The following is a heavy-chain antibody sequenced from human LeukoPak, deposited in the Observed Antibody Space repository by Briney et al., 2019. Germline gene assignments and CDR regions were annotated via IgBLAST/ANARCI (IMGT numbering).Heavy chain of an antibody. J-gene: IGHJ6*03. D-gene: IGHD3-22*01. V-gene: IGHV4-59*01. Sequence: SETLSLTCTVSGGFISNYYWSWIRQSPGKGLEWIGYTHYSGTTNYNPSLQSRVTISVDTSKNQFSLKLSSVTAADTAVYYCARAGSYYDTSGWGDYYYYYYMDVWGKGTTVTVSS. CDR3: ARAGSYYDTSGWGDYYYYYYMDV. CDR2: THYSGTT. CDR1: GGFISNYY.